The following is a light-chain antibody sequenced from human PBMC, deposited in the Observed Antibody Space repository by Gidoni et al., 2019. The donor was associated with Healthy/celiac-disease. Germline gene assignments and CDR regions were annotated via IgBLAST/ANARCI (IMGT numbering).Light chain of an antibody. J-gene: IGLJ3*02. CDR1: SSNIGSNY. V-gene: IGLV1-47*01. CDR2: RNN. CDR3: AAWDDSLSFWV. Sequence: QSVLTQPPSASGTPGQRFTISCSGSSSNIGSNYVYWYQQLPGTAPILLIYRNNQRPSGVPDRFSGSKSGTSASLAISGLRSEDEADYYCAAWDDSLSFWVFGGGTKLTVL.